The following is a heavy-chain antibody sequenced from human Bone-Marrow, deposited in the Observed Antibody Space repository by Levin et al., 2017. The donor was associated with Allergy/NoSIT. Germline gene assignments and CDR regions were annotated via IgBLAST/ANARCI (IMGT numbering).Heavy chain of an antibody. J-gene: IGHJ2*01. CDR1: GASLSSYY. V-gene: IGHV4-59*01. CDR2: IYYNGGT. CDR3: ARVGGDWVVISATPNWYFDV. D-gene: IGHD2-15*01. Sequence: GSLRLSCSVSGASLSSYYWSWIRQPPGKGLEWIGYIYYNGGTSDNPSLKSRVTMSRDTSKNQFSLKLSSVTAADTAVYYCARVGGDWVVISATPNWYFDVWGRGILVTVSS.